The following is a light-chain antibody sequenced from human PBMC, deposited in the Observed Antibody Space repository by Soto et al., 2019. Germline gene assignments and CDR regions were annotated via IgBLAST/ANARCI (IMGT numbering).Light chain of an antibody. Sequence: EIVLTQSPGTLSLSPGETATLSCRASQSVPSSHLAWYQQRPGQAPRLLIYGASSRATGIPDRFSGSGSGTEFTLTISRLEPEDFAVYYCQQYGSSSWTFGQGTKVDIK. CDR3: QQYGSSSWT. CDR2: GAS. J-gene: IGKJ1*01. V-gene: IGKV3-20*01. CDR1: QSVPSSH.